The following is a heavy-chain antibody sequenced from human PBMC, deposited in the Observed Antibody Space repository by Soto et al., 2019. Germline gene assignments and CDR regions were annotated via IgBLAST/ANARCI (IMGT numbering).Heavy chain of an antibody. D-gene: IGHD3-10*01. CDR2: IIPIFGTA. CDR1: GGTFSSYA. CDR3: ASLEYYYGSWSRTYYYYGMDV. V-gene: IGHV1-69*01. J-gene: IGHJ6*02. Sequence: QVQLVQSGAEVKKPGSSVKVSCKASGGTFSSYAISWVRQAPGQGLEWMGGIIPIFGTANYAQKFQGRVTITADESTSTAYMELSSLRSEDTAVYYCASLEYYYGSWSRTYYYYGMDVWGQGTTVTVSS.